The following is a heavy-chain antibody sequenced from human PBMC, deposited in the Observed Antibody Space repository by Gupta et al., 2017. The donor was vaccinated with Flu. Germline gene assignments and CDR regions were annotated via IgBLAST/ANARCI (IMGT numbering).Heavy chain of an antibody. J-gene: IGHJ1*01. V-gene: IGHV4-4*07. CDR2: VHYREGT. CDR3: ARDSWDETGHFYPLGQ. Sequence: NWIRQPAGKGLEWIGRVHYREGTNDNPSLKSRLTMSVDTSKNLFSLRLSSVTAADTAVYYCARDSWDETGHFYPLGQWGQGILVSVSS. D-gene: IGHD1-26*01.